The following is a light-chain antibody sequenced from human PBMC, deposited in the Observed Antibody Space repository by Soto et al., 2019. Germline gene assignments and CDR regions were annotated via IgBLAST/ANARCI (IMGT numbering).Light chain of an antibody. V-gene: IGKV1-12*01. Sequence: IRVTQWASSVSASVGDRVTITCRASQCVXSWFAWYQQKPGKAPKLLXDDASSLQSGGPSRLSGSGSGTDFTLTISSRHPDYCDNYYFQQANRFTSTFGQGTRLDIK. J-gene: IGKJ5*01. CDR3: QQANRFTST. CDR2: DAS. CDR1: QCVXSW.